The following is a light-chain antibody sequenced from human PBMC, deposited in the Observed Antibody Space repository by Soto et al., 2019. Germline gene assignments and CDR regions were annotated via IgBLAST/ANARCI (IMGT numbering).Light chain of an antibody. CDR3: QQYNDNWT. CDR2: KAA. V-gene: IGKV1-5*03. Sequence: DIQMTQSPSTLSASVGDRVTITCRASQSISNWLAWYQQKPGKAHRLLIYKAANLESGVPSRFSGSGPGTEFTLTISSLQPDDSATYYCQQYNDNWTFGQGTKVEIK. CDR1: QSISNW. J-gene: IGKJ1*01.